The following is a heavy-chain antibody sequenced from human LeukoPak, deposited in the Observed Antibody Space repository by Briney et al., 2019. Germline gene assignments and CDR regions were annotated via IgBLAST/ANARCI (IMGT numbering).Heavy chain of an antibody. CDR1: GFTFSSYW. V-gene: IGHV3-7*01. Sequence: GGSLRLSCAASGFTFSSYWMSWVRQAPGKGLEWVANIKQDGSEKYYVDSVKGRFTISRVNAKNSLYLQMNSLRAEDTAVYYCAREVLWEVAGTGDYWGQGTLVTVSS. D-gene: IGHD6-19*01. J-gene: IGHJ4*02. CDR3: AREVLWEVAGTGDY. CDR2: IKQDGSEK.